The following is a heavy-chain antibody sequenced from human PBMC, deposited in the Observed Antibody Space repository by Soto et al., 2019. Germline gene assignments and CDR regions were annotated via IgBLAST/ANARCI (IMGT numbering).Heavy chain of an antibody. CDR2: INAGNGNT. J-gene: IGHJ4*02. Sequence: ASVKVSCEASGYTFTSYAMHWVRQAPGQRLEWMGWINAGNGNTKYSQKFQGRVTITRDTSASTAYMELSSLRSEDTALYYCARDGRFFSFDYWGQGTLVTVSS. V-gene: IGHV1-3*01. CDR1: GYTFTSYA. CDR3: ARDGRFFSFDY. D-gene: IGHD3-3*01.